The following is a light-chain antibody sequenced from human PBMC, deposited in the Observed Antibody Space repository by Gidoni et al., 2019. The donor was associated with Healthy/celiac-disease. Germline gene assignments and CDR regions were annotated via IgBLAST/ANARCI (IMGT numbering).Light chain of an antibody. CDR2: WAS. CDR3: QQYYTTPLT. Sequence: IVMTQSPDSLAVSLGERATINCKSSQSVLYSSNNKNYFTWYQQKPGQPPNLLIYWASTRESGVPDRFSGSGSGTEFTLTISSLQAEDVAVYYCQQYYTTPLTFGPGTKVDIK. CDR1: QSVLYSSNNKNY. J-gene: IGKJ3*01. V-gene: IGKV4-1*01.